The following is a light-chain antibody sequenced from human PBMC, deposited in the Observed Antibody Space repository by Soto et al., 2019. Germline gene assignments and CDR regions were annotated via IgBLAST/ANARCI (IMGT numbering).Light chain of an antibody. CDR3: SSYTSSSTLYV. CDR1: SSDVGGYNY. CDR2: EVS. J-gene: IGLJ1*01. V-gene: IGLV2-14*01. Sequence: QSVLTQPASVSGSPGQWITISCTGTSSDVGGYNYVSWYQHHPGKAPKLMIYEVSNRPSGVSTRFSGSKSGNTASLTISGLQAEDEADYYCSSYTSSSTLYVFGTGTKLTVL.